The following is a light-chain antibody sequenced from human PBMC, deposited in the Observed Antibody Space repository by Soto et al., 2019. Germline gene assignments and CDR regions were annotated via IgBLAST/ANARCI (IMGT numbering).Light chain of an antibody. CDR3: HHYNSWPYT. V-gene: IGKV3-15*01. CDR1: QSVSSY. CDR2: DAS. Sequence: EIVMTQSPGTLSVFLGETATLSCRASQSVSSYLDWFQQKPGQAPRLLIYDASTRAPGFPARFSGSGSGTEFTLTISSLQSEDFAVYYCHHYNSWPYTFGQGTKVDIK. J-gene: IGKJ2*01.